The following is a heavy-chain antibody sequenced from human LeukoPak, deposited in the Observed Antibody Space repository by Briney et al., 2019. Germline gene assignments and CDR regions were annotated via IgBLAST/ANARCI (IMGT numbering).Heavy chain of an antibody. V-gene: IGHV3-23*01. CDR3: AKVSGRSAVARHRKAFDI. CDR2: ISGSGNTT. D-gene: IGHD6-19*01. Sequence: GGSLRLSCAASGFTFSSYVMSWLRQAPGKGLEWVSAISGSGNTTFYADSVKGRFTISRDNSKNTLYLQMNSLRAEDTAVYYCAKVSGRSAVARHRKAFDIWGQGTMVTVSS. CDR1: GFTFSSYV. J-gene: IGHJ3*02.